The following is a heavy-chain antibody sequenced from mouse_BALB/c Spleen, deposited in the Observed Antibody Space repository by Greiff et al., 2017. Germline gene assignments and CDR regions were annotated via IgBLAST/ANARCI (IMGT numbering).Heavy chain of an antibody. J-gene: IGHJ3*01. CDR1: GFTFSSYG. Sequence: EVQVVESGGGLVQPGGSLKLSCAASGFTFSSYGMSWVRQTPDKRLELVATINSNGGSTYYPDSVKGRFTISRDNAKNTLYLQMSSLKSEDTAMYYCARDYETWFAYWGQGTLVTVSA. CDR2: INSNGGST. CDR3: ARDYETWFAY. V-gene: IGHV5-6-3*01. D-gene: IGHD2-3*01.